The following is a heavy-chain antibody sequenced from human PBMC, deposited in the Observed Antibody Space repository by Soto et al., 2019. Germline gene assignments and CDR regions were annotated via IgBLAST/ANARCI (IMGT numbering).Heavy chain of an antibody. J-gene: IGHJ5*02. V-gene: IGHV4-39*07. CDR3: ARNRVVRGVIRYNWFDP. D-gene: IGHD3-10*01. CDR2: INHSGST. Sequence: SETLSLTCTVSGGSISSSSYYWSWIRQPPGKGLEWIGEINHSGSTNYNPSLKSRVTISVDTSKNQFSLKLSSVTAADTAVYYCARNRVVRGVIRYNWFDPWGQGTLVTVSS. CDR1: GGSISSSSYY.